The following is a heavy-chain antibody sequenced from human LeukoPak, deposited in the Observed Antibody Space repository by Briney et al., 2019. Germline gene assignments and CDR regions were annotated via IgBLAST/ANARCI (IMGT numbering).Heavy chain of an antibody. D-gene: IGHD7-27*01. CDR3: AKDGGLWVSAHWGDS. Sequence: AGGSLRLSCAASGFTFRSHGMHWVRQAPGKGLEWVSTITTSDGNTYYADSVKGRFTVSRDNSKNTLYLQMNSLRAEDTAVYYCAKDGGLWVSAHWGDSWGRGTLVTVSS. J-gene: IGHJ4*02. CDR1: GFTFRSHG. CDR2: ITTSDGNT. V-gene: IGHV3-23*01.